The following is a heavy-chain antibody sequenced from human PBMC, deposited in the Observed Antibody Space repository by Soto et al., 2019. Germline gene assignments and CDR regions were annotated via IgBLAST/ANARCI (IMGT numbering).Heavy chain of an antibody. CDR2: IWYDGSNK. V-gene: IGHV3-33*01. CDR1: GFTLSSYG. J-gene: IGHJ4*02. D-gene: IGHD5-12*01. Sequence: PGGSLRLSCAASGFTLSSYGMHWVRQAPGKGLEWVAVIWYDGSNKYYADSVKGRFTISRDNSKNTLYLQMNSLRAEYTALYYCARGGDIVATKYYFDYWGQGTLVTVSS. CDR3: ARGGDIVATKYYFDY.